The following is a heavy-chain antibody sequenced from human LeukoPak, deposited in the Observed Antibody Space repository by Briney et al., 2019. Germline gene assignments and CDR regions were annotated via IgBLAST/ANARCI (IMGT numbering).Heavy chain of an antibody. Sequence: QPGGSLRLSCAASGFTFSSYGMHWVRQAPGKGLEWVAFIRYDGSNKYYADSVKGRFTISRDNSKNTLYLQTNSLRAEDTAVYYCAKDLYRYSSGWYLFDYWGQGTLVTVSS. D-gene: IGHD6-19*01. CDR3: AKDLYRYSSGWYLFDY. J-gene: IGHJ4*02. CDR1: GFTFSSYG. CDR2: IRYDGSNK. V-gene: IGHV3-30*02.